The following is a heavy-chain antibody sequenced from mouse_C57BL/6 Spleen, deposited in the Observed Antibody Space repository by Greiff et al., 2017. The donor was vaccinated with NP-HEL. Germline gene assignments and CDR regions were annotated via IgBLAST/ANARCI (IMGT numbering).Heavy chain of an antibody. D-gene: IGHD2-4*01. V-gene: IGHV5-12*01. Sequence: EVKLQESGGGLVQPGGSLKLSCAASGFTFSDYYMYWVRQTPEKRLEWVAYISNGGGSTYYPDTVKGRFTISRDNAKNTLYLKMSRLKSEDTAMYYCARHGIDYEVDYHAMDYWGQGTSVTVSS. CDR3: ARHGIDYEVDYHAMDY. CDR1: GFTFSDYY. CDR2: ISNGGGST. J-gene: IGHJ4*01.